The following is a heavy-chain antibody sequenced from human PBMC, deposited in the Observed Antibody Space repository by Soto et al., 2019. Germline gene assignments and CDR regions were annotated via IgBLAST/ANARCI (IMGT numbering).Heavy chain of an antibody. CDR3: ANVAVAGGYLYFDL. CDR2: ISGGGERT. D-gene: IGHD6-19*01. V-gene: IGHV3-23*01. J-gene: IGHJ2*01. CDR1: GFTFSNYA. Sequence: VQLLESGGGLVQPGGSLRLSCVASGFTFSNYATTWVRQAPGKGLAWVSTISGGGERTYYADSVRGRFTISRDNSKNTLYLQMDSLRAEDTAVYYCANVAVAGGYLYFDLWGRGTLVTVSS.